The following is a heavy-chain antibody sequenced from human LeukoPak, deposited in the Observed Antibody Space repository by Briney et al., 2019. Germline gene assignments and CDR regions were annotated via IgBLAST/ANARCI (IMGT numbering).Heavy chain of an antibody. J-gene: IGHJ4*02. V-gene: IGHV1-2*02. Sequence: ASVKVSCKASGYTFTSYGISWVRQAPGQGLEWMGWINPNSGGTNYAQKFQGRVTMTRDTSISTAYMELSRLRSDDTAVYYCAYVNSGSYYDWEYYFDYWGQGTLVTVSS. D-gene: IGHD1-26*01. CDR2: INPNSGGT. CDR3: AYVNSGSYYDWEYYFDY. CDR1: GYTFTSYG.